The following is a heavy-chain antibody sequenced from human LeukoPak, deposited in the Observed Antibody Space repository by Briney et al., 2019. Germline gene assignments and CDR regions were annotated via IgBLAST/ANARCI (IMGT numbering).Heavy chain of an antibody. CDR2: INHSGST. Sequence: SWIRQPPGKGLEWIGEINHSGSTNYNPSLKSRVTISVDTSKNQFSLKLSSVTAADTAVYYCARLSDDYWGQGTLVTVSS. CDR3: ARLSDDY. V-gene: IGHV4-34*01. J-gene: IGHJ4*02.